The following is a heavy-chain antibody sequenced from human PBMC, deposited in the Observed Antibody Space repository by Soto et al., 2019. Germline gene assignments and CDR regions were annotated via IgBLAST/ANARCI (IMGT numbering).Heavy chain of an antibody. V-gene: IGHV1-69*01. CDR2: IIPMFGTP. D-gene: IGHD3-16*01. CDR3: AGDSTAMITTSFDY. J-gene: IGHJ4*02. Sequence: QVQLVQSGAEVKKPGSSVKVSCKVSGGSFREYAISWVRQAPGQGLEWMGGIIPMFGTPNYAQKFQGRVTIIADESTSTGYMELSSLTSDDTAVYYCAGDSTAMITTSFDYWGQGTLVTVSS. CDR1: GGSFREYA.